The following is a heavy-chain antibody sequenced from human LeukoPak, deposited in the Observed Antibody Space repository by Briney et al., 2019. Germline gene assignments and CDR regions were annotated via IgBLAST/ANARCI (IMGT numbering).Heavy chain of an antibody. Sequence: ETEGSLRLSCAASGFTFSSFGMNWVRQAPGKGLEWVSSISSSNSYIYYAVSVKGRFTISRDNAKNSLYLQMNSLRAEDTAVYYCARGGVDGDWDYDSSALDYWGQGTLVTVSS. CDR3: ARGGVDGDWDYDSSALDY. CDR2: ISSSNSYI. V-gene: IGHV3-21*01. J-gene: IGHJ4*02. D-gene: IGHD3-22*01. CDR1: GFTFSSFG.